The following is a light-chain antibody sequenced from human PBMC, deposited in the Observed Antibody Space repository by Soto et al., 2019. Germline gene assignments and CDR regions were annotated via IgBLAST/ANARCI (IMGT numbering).Light chain of an antibody. CDR3: QHFDNLPLS. V-gene: IGKV1-33*01. CDR1: QDISNY. CDR2: DAS. J-gene: IGKJ3*01. Sequence: DIQMTQSPPSLSASVGDRVTITCQASQDISNYLNWYQQKLGKAPKLLIYDASNLETGVPSRFSGSGSGTHFTFTITSLQPEDSATYYCQHFDNLPLSFVPGTKVHIK.